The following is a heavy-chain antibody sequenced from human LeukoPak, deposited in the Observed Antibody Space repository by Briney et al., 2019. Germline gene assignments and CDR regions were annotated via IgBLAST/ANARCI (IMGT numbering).Heavy chain of an antibody. CDR2: ISGSDNNI. CDR1: GFTFSSYA. V-gene: IGHV3-23*01. CDR3: AKGNTYYYDSSGN. D-gene: IGHD3-22*01. J-gene: IGHJ4*02. Sequence: GGSLRLSCAASGFTFSSYAMNWVRQAPGKGLEWLSYISGSDNNIHYADSVKGRFTISRDNSKNTLYLQMNSLRAEDTAIYYCAKGNTYYYDSSGNWGQGTLVTVSS.